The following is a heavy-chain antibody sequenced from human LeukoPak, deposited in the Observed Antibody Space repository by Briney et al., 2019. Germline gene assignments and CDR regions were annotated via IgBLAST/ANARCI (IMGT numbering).Heavy chain of an antibody. CDR1: GFTFSSYT. CDR2: QDGNNK. D-gene: IGHD5-12*01. Sequence: GGSLRLSCAASGFTFSSYTFHWVRQAPGKGLEWVAVQDGNNKYYTDSVKGRFTISRDNSKNTLYLQMNSLRAEDTAVYYCARDDRGYNGYPVDHWGQGTLVTVSS. J-gene: IGHJ4*02. CDR3: ARDDRGYNGYPVDH. V-gene: IGHV3-30-3*01.